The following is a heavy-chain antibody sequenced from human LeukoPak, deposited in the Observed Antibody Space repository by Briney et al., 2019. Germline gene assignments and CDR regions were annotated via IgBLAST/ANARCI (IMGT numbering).Heavy chain of an antibody. CDR2: IKQDGSEK. D-gene: IGHD6-19*01. V-gene: IGHV3-7*03. Sequence: GRSLRLSCAASGFTFSSYWMSCVRQAPGKGLECVANIKQDGSEKYYVDSVEGQFTISKDNAKNSLNLQMNSLRAEDTAVYYCARLLAIAVADVYYFDYWGQGTLVTVSS. J-gene: IGHJ4*02. CDR3: ARLLAIAVADVYYFDY. CDR1: GFTFSSYW.